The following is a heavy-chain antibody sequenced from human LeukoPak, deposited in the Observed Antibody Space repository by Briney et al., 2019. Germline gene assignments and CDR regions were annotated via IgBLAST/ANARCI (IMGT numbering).Heavy chain of an antibody. D-gene: IGHD4-23*01. Sequence: PGGSLRLSCAASGLTFSNYIMNWVRQAPGKGLEWVSSISSGNRHIDYADSVKGRFTISRDDAMNSLYLQMDSLRVEDTSVYYCARGAYGGISMDVWGKGATVTVSS. J-gene: IGHJ6*04. CDR2: ISSGNRHI. V-gene: IGHV3-21*01. CDR3: ARGAYGGISMDV. CDR1: GLTFSNYI.